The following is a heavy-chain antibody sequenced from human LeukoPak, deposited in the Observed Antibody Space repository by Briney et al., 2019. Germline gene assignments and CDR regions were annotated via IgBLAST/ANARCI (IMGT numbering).Heavy chain of an antibody. D-gene: IGHD3-22*01. CDR3: ARGRYYDSSGDYYYYMDV. Sequence: SETLSLTCTVSGGSISSYYWSWIRQPPGKGLEWIGEINHSGSTNYNPSLKSRVTISVDTSKNQFSLKLSSVTAADTAVYYCARGRYYDSSGDYYYYMDVWGKGTTVTVSS. CDR2: INHSGST. J-gene: IGHJ6*03. CDR1: GGSISSYY. V-gene: IGHV4-34*01.